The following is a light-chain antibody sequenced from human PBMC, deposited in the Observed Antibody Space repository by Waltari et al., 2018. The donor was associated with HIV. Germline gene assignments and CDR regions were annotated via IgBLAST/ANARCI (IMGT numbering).Light chain of an antibody. Sequence: SYELTQPPSVSVSPGQTARIPCSGDALPKKYAYWYQQKSGQAPVLIIYEDNKRPSEIPERFSGSSSGTMATLTISGAQVEDEGDYYCYSTDSSGNHKGVFGGGTKLTVL. V-gene: IGLV3-10*01. J-gene: IGLJ2*01. CDR2: EDN. CDR1: ALPKKY. CDR3: YSTDSSGNHKGV.